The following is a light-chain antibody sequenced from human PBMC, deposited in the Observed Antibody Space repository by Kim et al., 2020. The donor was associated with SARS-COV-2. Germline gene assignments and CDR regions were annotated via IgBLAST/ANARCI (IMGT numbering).Light chain of an antibody. Sequence: DIQMTQSPSTLSASVGDTVTITCRTTQSISSHLNWYHQKPGRAPKLLIYAASTLQGGVPSRFSGSGSETDFTLTISSLQPKDFATYFCQQSYITPFTFGPGTKVDIK. CDR3: QQSYITPFT. J-gene: IGKJ3*01. CDR2: AAS. CDR1: QSISSH. V-gene: IGKV1-39*01.